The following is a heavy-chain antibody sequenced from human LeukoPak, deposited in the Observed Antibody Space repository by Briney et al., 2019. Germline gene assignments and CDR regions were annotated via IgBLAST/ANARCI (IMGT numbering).Heavy chain of an antibody. Sequence: SETLSLSCTVSGGSISSSYYYWGWLRQPPGKGLEWIGSIYYSGSTYYNPSLKSRVTISVDTSKNQFSLKLSSVTAADTAVYYCARLSYSSSWYFSLFYWFDPWGQGTLVTVSS. CDR1: GGSISSSYYY. V-gene: IGHV4-39*01. CDR3: ARLSYSSSWYFSLFYWFDP. D-gene: IGHD6-13*01. J-gene: IGHJ5*02. CDR2: IYYSGST.